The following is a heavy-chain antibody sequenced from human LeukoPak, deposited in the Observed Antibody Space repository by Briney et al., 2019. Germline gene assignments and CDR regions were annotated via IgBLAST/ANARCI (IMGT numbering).Heavy chain of an antibody. J-gene: IGHJ3*02. CDR1: GFTVSSNY. CDR2: IYSGGST. CDR3: AREGGYYDSSGKRGSGAFDI. Sequence: GGSLRLSCAASGFTVSSNYMSWVRQAPGKGLEWVSVIYSGGSTYYADSVKGRFTISRDNSKNTLYLQMNSLRAEDTAVYYCAREGGYYDSSGKRGSGAFDIWGQGTMVTVSS. V-gene: IGHV3-66*01. D-gene: IGHD3-22*01.